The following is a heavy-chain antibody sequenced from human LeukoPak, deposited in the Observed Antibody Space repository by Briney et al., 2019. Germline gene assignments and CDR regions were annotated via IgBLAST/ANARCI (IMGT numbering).Heavy chain of an antibody. CDR1: GGSFSGYY. V-gene: IGHV4-34*01. CDR2: INHSGST. CDR3: ARDWVYYYGSGSYYRESSWFDP. D-gene: IGHD3-10*01. Sequence: SETLSLTCAVYGGSFSGYYWSWIRQPPGKGLEWIGEINHSGSTNYNPSLKSRVTISVDTSKNQFSLKLSSVTAADTAVYYCARDWVYYYGSGSYYRESSWFDPWGQGTLVTVSS. J-gene: IGHJ5*02.